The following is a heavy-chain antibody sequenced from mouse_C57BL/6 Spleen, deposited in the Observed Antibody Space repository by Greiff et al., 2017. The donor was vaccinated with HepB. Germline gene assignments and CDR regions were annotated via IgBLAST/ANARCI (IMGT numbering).Heavy chain of an antibody. J-gene: IGHJ3*01. CDR3: ARRLFAY. CDR2: IDPSDSYT. CDR1: GYTFTSYW. V-gene: IGHV1-50*01. Sequence: VKLQQPGAELVKPGASVKLSCKASGYTFTSYWMQWVKQRPGQGLEWIGEIDPSDSYTNYNQKFKGKATLTVDTSSSTAYMQLSSLTSEDSAVYYCARRLFAYWGQGTLVTVSA.